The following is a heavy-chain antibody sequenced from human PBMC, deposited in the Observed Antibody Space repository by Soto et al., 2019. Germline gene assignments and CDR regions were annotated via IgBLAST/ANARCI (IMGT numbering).Heavy chain of an antibody. CDR1: GDTFTTYD. D-gene: IGHD3-10*01. V-gene: IGHV1-8*01. J-gene: IGHJ4*02. CDR2: INPNSGNI. CDR3: ARGRASGSYYLLDY. Sequence: ASVKVSCKASGDTFTTYDINCVLQSTGHWLEWMGWINPNSGNIGYAQRFQGRVTMTRDTAIRTAYMEVSSLRSDDTAVYYCARGRASGSYYLLDYWGQGTLVTVSS.